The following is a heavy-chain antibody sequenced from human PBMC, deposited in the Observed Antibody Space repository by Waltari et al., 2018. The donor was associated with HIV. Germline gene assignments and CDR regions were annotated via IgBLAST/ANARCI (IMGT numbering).Heavy chain of an antibody. CDR2: TGGAGDDA. Sequence: EGELVESGGGLVLPGGSLRLSCAGTGFIFADYALRWVRQAPGKGLEWVSSTGGAGDDAYYADSVKGRFTISRDHSKKTLHLQMNSLRAEDTAVYYCAKDHFARNSLWDAFDIWGQGTMVTVSS. D-gene: IGHD2-21*01. CDR1: GFIFADYA. CDR3: AKDHFARNSLWDAFDI. J-gene: IGHJ3*02. V-gene: IGHV3-23*04.